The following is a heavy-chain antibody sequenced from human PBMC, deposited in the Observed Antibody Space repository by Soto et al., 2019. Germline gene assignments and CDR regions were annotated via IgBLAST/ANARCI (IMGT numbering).Heavy chain of an antibody. CDR1: GFTFSSYA. J-gene: IGHJ4*02. CDR3: ARGTYYYDSSGYPLYYFDY. CDR2: ISYDGSNK. D-gene: IGHD3-22*01. Sequence: QVQLVESGGGVVQPGRSLRLSCAASGFTFSSYAMHWVRQAPGKGLEWVAVISYDGSNKYYADSVKGRFTISRDNSKNTLYLQMNCLRAEDTAVYYCARGTYYYDSSGYPLYYFDYWGQGTLVTVSS. V-gene: IGHV3-30-3*01.